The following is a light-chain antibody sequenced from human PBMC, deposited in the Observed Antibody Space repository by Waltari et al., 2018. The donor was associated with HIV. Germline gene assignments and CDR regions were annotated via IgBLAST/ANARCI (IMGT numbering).Light chain of an antibody. V-gene: IGLV2-8*01. Sequence: QSALTQPPSASGSRGQSVTISCPGTSSDVGAYNYVSWYQQYPGMAPKLIIYEVNKRASGVPERFSGSKSGNPASLTVSGLQAEDEAGFYCSSDAGSAVVVGGGTKLTVL. CDR1: SSDVGAYNY. J-gene: IGLJ2*01. CDR2: EVN. CDR3: SSDAGSAVV.